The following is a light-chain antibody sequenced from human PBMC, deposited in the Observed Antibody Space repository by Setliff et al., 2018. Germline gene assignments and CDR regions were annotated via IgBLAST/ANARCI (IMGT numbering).Light chain of an antibody. Sequence: QSVLTQPASVSGSPGQSITISCSGTSSDVGSYDLVSWYQQHPGKAPKLIIYNVSGRPSGVSHRFSGSKSDNTASLTISGLQAEDEADYYCSSYEGSNNYVFGTGTKVTVL. V-gene: IGLV2-14*03. J-gene: IGLJ1*01. CDR3: SSYEGSNNYV. CDR1: SSDVGSYDL. CDR2: NVS.